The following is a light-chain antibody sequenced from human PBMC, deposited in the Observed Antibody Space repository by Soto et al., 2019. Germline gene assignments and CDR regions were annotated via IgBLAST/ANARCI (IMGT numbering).Light chain of an antibody. CDR2: GAS. CDR3: QQYSNWPPPIT. V-gene: IGKV3-15*01. J-gene: IGKJ5*01. Sequence: EIVMTQSPATLSVSPGERANLSCRASQSISSNLAWYQQKPGQAPRLLIYGASTRVTDVPARFSGSGSGTEFTLTISSLQSEDFAVYYCQQYSNWPPPITFGQGTRLEIK. CDR1: QSISSN.